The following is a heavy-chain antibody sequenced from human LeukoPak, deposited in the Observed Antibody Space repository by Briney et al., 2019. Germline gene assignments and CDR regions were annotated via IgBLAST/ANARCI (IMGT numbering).Heavy chain of an antibody. Sequence: GGSLRLSCAASGFTFSSNWMHWVRQAPGKGLVWVSRINEDGSTTNYADSVKGRSTIFRDNAKNTLYLQMNSLRAEDTAVYYCARDPYSSDYYGMDVWGQGTTVTVSS. D-gene: IGHD5-18*01. CDR2: INEDGSTT. J-gene: IGHJ6*02. CDR1: GFTFSSNW. CDR3: ARDPYSSDYYGMDV. V-gene: IGHV3-74*01.